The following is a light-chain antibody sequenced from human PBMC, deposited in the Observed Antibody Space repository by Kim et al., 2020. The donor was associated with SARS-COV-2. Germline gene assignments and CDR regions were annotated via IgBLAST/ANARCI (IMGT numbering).Light chain of an antibody. V-gene: IGLV3-21*04. J-gene: IGLJ2*01. Sequence: PGKTAGITCGGNSMGSKSVRVYQQKPGQAPVLVISYDSDRPSGIPERFSGSNSGNTATLTISRVEAGDEADYYCQVWDSSSDHRVVFGGGTKLTVL. CDR1: SMGSKS. CDR2: YDS. CDR3: QVWDSSSDHRVV.